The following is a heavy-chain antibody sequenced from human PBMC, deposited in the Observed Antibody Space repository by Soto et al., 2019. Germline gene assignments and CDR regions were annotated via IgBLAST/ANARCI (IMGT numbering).Heavy chain of an antibody. CDR2: IDWDDDK. D-gene: IGHD2-15*01. J-gene: IGHJ4*02. V-gene: IGHV2-70*04. Sequence: SGPTLVNPTQTLTLTCTFSGSSLSTSGMRVSWIRQPPGKALEWLARIDWDDDKFYSTSLKTRLTISKDTSKNQVVLTMTNMDPVDTATYYCARQGYCSGGSCYSDYFDYWGQGTLVTVSS. CDR1: GSSLSTSGMR. CDR3: ARQGYCSGGSCYSDYFDY.